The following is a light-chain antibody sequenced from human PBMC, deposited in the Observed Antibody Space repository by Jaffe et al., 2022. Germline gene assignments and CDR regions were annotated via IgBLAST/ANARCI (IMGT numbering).Light chain of an antibody. Sequence: DIVMTQSPDSLAVSLGERATINCKASQSVSCSSDNKNYDCLTWYQQKPGQPPKLLIYWASTRESGVPDRFSGSGSGADFTLTISSLQAEDVAVYYCQQYYSAPYTFGQGTKLEI. J-gene: IGKJ2*01. CDR3: QQYYSAPYT. CDR1: QSVSCSSDNKNY. CDR2: WAS. V-gene: IGKV4-1*01.